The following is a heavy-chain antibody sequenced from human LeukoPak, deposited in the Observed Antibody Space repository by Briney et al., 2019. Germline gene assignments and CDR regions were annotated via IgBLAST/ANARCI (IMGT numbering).Heavy chain of an antibody. CDR2: IYYSGIT. Sequence: PSETLSLTCTVTGGSISSSSSYWGWIRQPPGKGLEWIGRIYYSGITYYNPSLKSRVTISIDTSKNQFSLKLNSVTAADTAVYYCARDYNYDGVFDYWGQGNLVTVSS. J-gene: IGHJ4*02. V-gene: IGHV4-39*07. CDR1: GGSISSSSSY. D-gene: IGHD3-22*01. CDR3: ARDYNYDGVFDY.